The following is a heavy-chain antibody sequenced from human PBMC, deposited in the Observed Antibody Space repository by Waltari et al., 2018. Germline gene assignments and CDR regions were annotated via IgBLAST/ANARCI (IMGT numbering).Heavy chain of an antibody. D-gene: IGHD4-4*01. CDR1: GGSISSGGYY. V-gene: IGHV4-31*03. Sequence: QVQLQESGPGLVKPSQTLSLTCTVSGGSISSGGYYWSWIRQHPVKGLEWVGYIFYTVNTYYNPSLKSRVTISVDMSKNQFALKLSSVTAADTAVYYCARGNSALFWFDPWGQGTLVTVSS. J-gene: IGHJ5*02. CDR3: ARGNSALFWFDP. CDR2: IFYTVNT.